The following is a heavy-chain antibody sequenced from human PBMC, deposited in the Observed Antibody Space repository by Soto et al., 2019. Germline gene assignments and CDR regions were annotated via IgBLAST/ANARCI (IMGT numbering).Heavy chain of an antibody. D-gene: IGHD6-19*01. CDR2: VSHDGSNK. V-gene: IGHV3-30-3*01. Sequence: QVQLVESGGGVVQPGRSLRLSCAASGFSFSSCAMHWVRQAPGKGLEWVAVVSHDGSNKYYADSVKGRVTMSRDNSINTVYLQMKSLRAEDTAVYYCARVSIAVAGIAYYFDYWGQGTLVTVSS. J-gene: IGHJ4*02. CDR3: ARVSIAVAGIAYYFDY. CDR1: GFSFSSCA.